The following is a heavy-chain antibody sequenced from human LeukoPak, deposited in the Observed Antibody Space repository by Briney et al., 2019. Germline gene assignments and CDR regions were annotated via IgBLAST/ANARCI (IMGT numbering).Heavy chain of an antibody. Sequence: GGSLRLSCAASGFTFSSYGLHWVRQAPGKGLEWVANIKQDGSEKYYVDSVKGRFTISRDNAKNSLYLQMNSLRAEDTAVYYCARSPLHFDYWGQGTLVTVSS. J-gene: IGHJ4*02. V-gene: IGHV3-7*01. CDR3: ARSPLHFDY. CDR2: IKQDGSEK. CDR1: GFTFSSYG.